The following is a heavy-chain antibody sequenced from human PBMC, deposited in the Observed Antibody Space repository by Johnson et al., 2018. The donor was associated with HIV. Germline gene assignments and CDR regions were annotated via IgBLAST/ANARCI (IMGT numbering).Heavy chain of an antibody. CDR2: ISYDGSNK. V-gene: IGHV3-30-3*01. CDR3: AKDLIAARRGCDAFDI. D-gene: IGHD6-6*01. J-gene: IGHJ3*02. Sequence: VQLVESGGGVVQPGRSLRLSCAASGFTFSSYAMHWVRQAPGKGLEWVAVISYDGSNKYYADSVKGRFTISRDNSKNTLYLQMNSLRAEDTAVYYCAKDLIAARRGCDAFDIWGQGTMVTVSS. CDR1: GFTFSSYA.